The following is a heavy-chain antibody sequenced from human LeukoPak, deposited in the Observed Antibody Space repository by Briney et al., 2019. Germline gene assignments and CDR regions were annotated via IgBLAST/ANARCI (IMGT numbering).Heavy chain of an antibody. V-gene: IGHV3-21*01. CDR1: GFTFSSYT. CDR3: ASCLSKYYYDSSGY. Sequence: PGGSLRLSCAASGFTFSSYTMNWVRQAPGKGLEWVSSISSTSSYIYYADSVKGRFTISRDNAKNSLYLQMNSLRAEDTAVYSCASCLSKYYYDSSGYWGQGTLVTVSS. CDR2: ISSTSSYI. J-gene: IGHJ4*02. D-gene: IGHD3-22*01.